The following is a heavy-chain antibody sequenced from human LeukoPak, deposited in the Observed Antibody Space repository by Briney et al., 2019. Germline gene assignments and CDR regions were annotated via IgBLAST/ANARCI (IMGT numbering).Heavy chain of an antibody. J-gene: IGHJ5*02. CDR1: GFTFSSYG. Sequence: GGFLRLSCAASGFTFSSYGMHWVRQAPGKGLEWVAVIWYDGSNKYYADSVKGRFTISRDNSKNTLYLQMNSLRAEDTAVYYCASGYDFWSGYGSWGQGTLVTVSS. CDR3: ASGYDFWSGYGS. CDR2: IWYDGSNK. D-gene: IGHD3-3*01. V-gene: IGHV3-33*01.